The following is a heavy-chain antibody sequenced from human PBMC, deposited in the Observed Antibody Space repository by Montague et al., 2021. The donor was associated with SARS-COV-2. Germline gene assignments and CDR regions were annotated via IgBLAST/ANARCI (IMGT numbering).Heavy chain of an antibody. J-gene: IGHJ6*02. V-gene: IGHV4-39*01. CDR1: GGSINSSSYY. CDR3: ARLYASSSYYCGMDV. Sequence: SETLSLTCTVSGGSINSSSYYWGWIRQPPGKGLEWIGSIYYSGSTYYNPSLKSRVTISVDTSKNQFSLKLSSVTAADTAVYYCARLYASSSYYCGMDVWGQGTTVTVSS. CDR2: IYYSGST. D-gene: IGHD5/OR15-5a*01.